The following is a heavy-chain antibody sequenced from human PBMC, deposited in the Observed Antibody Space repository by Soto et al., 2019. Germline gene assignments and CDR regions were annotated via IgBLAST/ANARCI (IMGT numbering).Heavy chain of an antibody. CDR1: GYTFTTYY. J-gene: IGHJ4*02. V-gene: IGHV1-46*01. D-gene: IGHD6-6*01. CDR3: ARDVGMASRPYLDY. Sequence: SVKVSCKASGYTFTTYYMYWVRQAPGQGLEWMGIINPSGGSTSFAQKFQGRVTMTRDTSTSTVYMELISLTSEDTAVYYCARDVGMASRPYLDYWGQGTLVTVSS. CDR2: INPSGGST.